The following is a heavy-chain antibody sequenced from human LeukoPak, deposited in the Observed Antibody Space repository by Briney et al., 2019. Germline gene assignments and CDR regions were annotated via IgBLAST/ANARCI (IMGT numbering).Heavy chain of an antibody. D-gene: IGHD6-13*01. J-gene: IGHJ4*02. Sequence: SETLSLTCTVSGGSISSGGYYWSWIRQPPGKGLEWIGYIYHSGSTYYNPSLKSRVTISVDRSKNQFSLKLSSVTAADTAVYYCARGIAAASDYWGQGTLVTVSS. V-gene: IGHV4-30-2*01. CDR2: IYHSGST. CDR3: ARGIAAASDY. CDR1: GGSISSGGYY.